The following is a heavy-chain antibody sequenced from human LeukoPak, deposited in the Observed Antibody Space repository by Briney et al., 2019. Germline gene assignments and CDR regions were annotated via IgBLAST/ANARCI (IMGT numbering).Heavy chain of an antibody. Sequence: PSETLSLACSVSGYSISNAYYWGWIRQPPGKGLEWIESIYYSGSIFYNPSLKSRVTMSVDTSKNQFSLKLSSVTAADTAVYYCARDSGTTGEVKFDPWGQGTLVTVSS. J-gene: IGHJ5*02. CDR3: ARDSGTTGEVKFDP. CDR2: IYYSGSI. V-gene: IGHV4-38-2*02. D-gene: IGHD3-10*01. CDR1: GYSISNAYY.